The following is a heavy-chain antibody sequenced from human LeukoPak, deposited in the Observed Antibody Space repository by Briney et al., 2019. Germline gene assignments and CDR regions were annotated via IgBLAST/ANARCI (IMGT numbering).Heavy chain of an antibody. D-gene: IGHD2-15*01. CDR2: IYPGDSDT. CDR3: ARQGHIVGGGWFDP. V-gene: IGHV5-51*01. Sequence: GESLKISCQGPGYSFSSYWIGWVRQMPGKAPEWMGVIYPGDSDTRYRPPFQGQVTMSADKSTNTAYLQWRSLRASYSAMYDCARQGHIVGGGWFDPWGQGTLVTVSS. J-gene: IGHJ5*02. CDR1: GYSFSSYW.